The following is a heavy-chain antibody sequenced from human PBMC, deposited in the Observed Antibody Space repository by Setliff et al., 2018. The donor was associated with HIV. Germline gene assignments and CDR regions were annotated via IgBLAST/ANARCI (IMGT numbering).Heavy chain of an antibody. CDR3: ASSTLISCGYDCFFQGGKVDY. J-gene: IGHJ4*02. CDR2: INHSRST. Sequence: SETLSLTCAVYGGSFSGSYWNWIRQPPGKGLEWIGEINHSRSTNYNPSLKSRVTISVDTSKNQFSLKLSSVTAADTAVYYCASSTLISCGYDCFFQGGKVDYWGQGSLVTVSS. D-gene: IGHD2-21*02. V-gene: IGHV4-34*01. CDR1: GGSFSGSY.